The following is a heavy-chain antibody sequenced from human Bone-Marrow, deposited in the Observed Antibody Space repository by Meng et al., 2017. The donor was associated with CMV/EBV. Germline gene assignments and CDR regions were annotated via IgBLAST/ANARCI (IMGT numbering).Heavy chain of an antibody. CDR1: GVSFHLHP. V-gene: IGHV4-34*01. CDR2: IHPRGTT. CDR3: TRGGSWFDP. J-gene: IGHJ5*02. Sequence: LHLPCPVSGVSFHLHPWPWLRQPPGKRLEWIGKIHPRGTTNSNPSLKSRVTLSVHTSSTQFSLRLTSVTAADTAVYYCTRGGSWFDPWGQGTLVTVSS.